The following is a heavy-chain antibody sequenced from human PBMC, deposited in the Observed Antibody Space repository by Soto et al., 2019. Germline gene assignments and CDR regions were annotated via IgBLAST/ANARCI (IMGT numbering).Heavy chain of an antibody. CDR2: IIPILGIA. V-gene: IGHV1-69*04. J-gene: IGHJ4*02. D-gene: IGHD3-10*01. CDR1: GYTFSSYG. CDR3: ARDRLTYYYGSGSPTFDY. Sequence: SVKVSCKASGYTFSSYGISWARQAPGQGLEWMGRIIPILGIANYAQKFQGRVTITADKSTSTAYMELSSLRSEDTAVYYCARDRLTYYYGSGSPTFDYWGQGTLVTVS.